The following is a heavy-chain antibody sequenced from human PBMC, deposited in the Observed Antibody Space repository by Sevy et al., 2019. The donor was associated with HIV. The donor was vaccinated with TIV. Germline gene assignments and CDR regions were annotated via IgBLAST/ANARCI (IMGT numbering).Heavy chain of an antibody. CDR1: GFTFSDYY. Sequence: GGSLRLSCAASGFTFSDYYMSWIRQAPGKGLEWVSYISSSGSTIYYADSVKGRLTISRDNAKNSLYLQMNSLRAEDTAVYYCARTAGSITEYYFDYWGQGTLVTVSS. D-gene: IGHD1-20*01. V-gene: IGHV3-11*01. CDR3: ARTAGSITEYYFDY. CDR2: ISSSGSTI. J-gene: IGHJ4*02.